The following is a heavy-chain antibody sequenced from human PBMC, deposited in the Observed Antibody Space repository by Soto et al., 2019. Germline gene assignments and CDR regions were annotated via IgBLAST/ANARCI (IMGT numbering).Heavy chain of an antibody. V-gene: IGHV3-23*01. CDR2: ISGSGGST. Sequence: PGGSLRRSCAASGFTFSSYAMSWVRQAPGKGLEWVSAISGSGGSTYYADSVKGRFTISRDNSKNTLYLQMNSLRAEDTAVYYCAKATVRLLAPAYFDYWGQGTLVTVSS. CDR3: AKATVRLLAPAYFDY. J-gene: IGHJ4*02. D-gene: IGHD4-17*01. CDR1: GFTFSSYA.